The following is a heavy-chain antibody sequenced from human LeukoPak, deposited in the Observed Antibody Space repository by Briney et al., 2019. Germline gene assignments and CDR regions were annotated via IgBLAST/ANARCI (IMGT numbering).Heavy chain of an antibody. Sequence: PGGTLRLSCAASGFTFNIYDMNWVRQAPGKGLEWVSDIRGSGVETFYADSVKGRFTISRDNSKNSLYLQMNSLRGEDTSEYYGVQDLWYGEYEYWGQGTLVTVSS. CDR3: VQDLWYGEYEY. V-gene: IGHV3-23*01. J-gene: IGHJ4*02. CDR1: GFTFNIYD. CDR2: IRGSGVET. D-gene: IGHD3-10*01.